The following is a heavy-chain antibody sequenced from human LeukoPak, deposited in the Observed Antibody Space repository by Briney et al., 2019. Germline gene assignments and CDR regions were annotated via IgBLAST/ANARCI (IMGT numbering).Heavy chain of an antibody. CDR2: ISPSGGST. J-gene: IGHJ5*02. D-gene: IGHD2-2*01. CDR3: ARGGCSSTSCYAYWFDP. Sequence: ASVKVSCKPSGYTFTDYYMHWVRQAPGQGPEWMGVISPSGGSTTYAQKFQGRVTMTRNTSISTAYMELSSLRSEDTAVYYCARGGCSSTSCYAYWFDPWGQGTLVTVSS. V-gene: IGHV1-46*01. CDR1: GYTFTDYY.